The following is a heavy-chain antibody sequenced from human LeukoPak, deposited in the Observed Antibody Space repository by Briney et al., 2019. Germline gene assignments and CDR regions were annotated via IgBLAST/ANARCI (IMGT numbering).Heavy chain of an antibody. CDR1: GGSFSGYY. V-gene: IGHV4-34*01. Sequence: PSETLSLTCAVYGGSFSGYYWSWIRQPPGKGLEWIGEINHSGSTNYNPSLKSRVTISVDTSKNQFSLKLSSMTAADTAVYYCARGRIRGYSYGFYYYGMDVWGQGTTVTVSS. CDR2: INHSGST. J-gene: IGHJ6*02. D-gene: IGHD5-18*01. CDR3: ARGRIRGYSYGFYYYGMDV.